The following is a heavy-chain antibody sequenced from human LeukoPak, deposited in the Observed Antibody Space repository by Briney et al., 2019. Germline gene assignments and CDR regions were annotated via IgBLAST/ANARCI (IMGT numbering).Heavy chain of an antibody. Sequence: GASVKVSCKVSGYALSESTMHWVRQAPGKGLEWMGGFDPGDDERVYAQMLQGRVTMTEDTSTDTAYMELSSLRSEDTAVYFCATGRPGSLLDYWGQGTVVTVSS. CDR2: FDPGDDER. D-gene: IGHD1-1*01. CDR3: ATGRPGSLLDY. CDR1: GYALSEST. V-gene: IGHV1-24*01. J-gene: IGHJ4*02.